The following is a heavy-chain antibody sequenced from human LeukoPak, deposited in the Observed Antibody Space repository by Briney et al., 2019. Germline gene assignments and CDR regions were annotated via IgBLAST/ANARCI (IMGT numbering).Heavy chain of an antibody. J-gene: IGHJ3*02. CDR2: ISGSGGST. CDR1: GFTFSSHA. Sequence: GASLRLSCAASGFTFSSHAMSWVRQAPGKGLECFSGISGSGGSTNYADSVKGRFTISRDNSKNTLYLQMNSLRAEDTAVYYCARSGSGWAFDIWGQGTMVTVSS. V-gene: IGHV3-23*01. CDR3: ARSGSGWAFDI. D-gene: IGHD3-3*01.